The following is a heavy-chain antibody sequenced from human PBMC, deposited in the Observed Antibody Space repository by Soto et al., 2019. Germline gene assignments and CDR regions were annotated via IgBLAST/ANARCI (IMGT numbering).Heavy chain of an antibody. CDR1: GGSVSSGSYY. V-gene: IGHV4-61*01. Sequence: PSETLSLTCTVSGGSVSSGSYYWSWIRQPPGKGLEWIGYIYYSGSTNYNPSLKSRVTISVDTSKNQFSLKLSSVTAADTAVYYCARTFHDYGDYNWFDPWGQGTLVTVSS. CDR3: ARTFHDYGDYNWFDP. CDR2: IYYSGST. D-gene: IGHD4-17*01. J-gene: IGHJ5*02.